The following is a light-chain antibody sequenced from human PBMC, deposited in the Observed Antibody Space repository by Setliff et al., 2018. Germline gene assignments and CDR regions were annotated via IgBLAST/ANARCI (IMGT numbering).Light chain of an antibody. CDR3: CSYGGNYYV. CDR1: NSDVGTYDL. V-gene: IGLV2-23*02. J-gene: IGLJ1*01. CDR2: EVT. Sequence: QSVLAQPAFVSGSPGQSVTISCTGTNSDVGTYDLVSWYQQHPGKAPELIIYEVTKRTPGVSSRLSGSKSDNTASLTISGLQAEDEADYYCCSYGGNYYVFGTGTKV.